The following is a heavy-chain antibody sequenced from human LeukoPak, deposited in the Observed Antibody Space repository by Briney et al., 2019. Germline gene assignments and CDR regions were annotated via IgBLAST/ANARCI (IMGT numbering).Heavy chain of an antibody. CDR2: INHSGST. CDR1: GGSFSYFY. V-gene: IGHV4-34*01. Sequence: SETLSLTCAVYGGSFSYFYWIWIRQPPGKGLEWIGEINHSGSTNYNPFLKSRVTISVDTSKNQFSLKLASVTAADTAVYDCATWEIWGQGTLVTVSS. CDR3: ATWEI. J-gene: IGHJ4*02. D-gene: IGHD1-26*01.